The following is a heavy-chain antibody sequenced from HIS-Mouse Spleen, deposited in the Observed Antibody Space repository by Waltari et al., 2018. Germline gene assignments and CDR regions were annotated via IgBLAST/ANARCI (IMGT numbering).Heavy chain of an antibody. V-gene: IGHV3-30*18. Sequence: QVQLVESGGGVVQPGRSLRLSCAASGFTFSSYGMHWVRQAPGKAVEWVAVISYDGSNKYYADSVKGRFSISRDNSKNTLYLQMNSLRAEDTAVYYCAKASSGWLDYWGQGTLVTVSS. J-gene: IGHJ4*02. D-gene: IGHD6-19*01. CDR1: GFTFSSYG. CDR2: ISYDGSNK. CDR3: AKASSGWLDY.